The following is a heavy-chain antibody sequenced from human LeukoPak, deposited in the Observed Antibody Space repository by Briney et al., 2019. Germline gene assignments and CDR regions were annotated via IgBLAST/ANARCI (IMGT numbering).Heavy chain of an antibody. CDR1: GGSVSSGSYY. J-gene: IGHJ5*02. V-gene: IGHV4-61*01. CDR3: ARSWINTYYDFWSGYRFDP. D-gene: IGHD3-3*01. CDR2: IYYSGST. Sequence: PSETLSLTCTVSGGSVSSGSYYWSWIRQPPGKGLEWIGYIYYSGSTNYNPSLKSRVTISVDTSKNQFSLKLSSVTAADTVVYYCARSWINTYYDFWSGYRFDPWGQGTLVTASS.